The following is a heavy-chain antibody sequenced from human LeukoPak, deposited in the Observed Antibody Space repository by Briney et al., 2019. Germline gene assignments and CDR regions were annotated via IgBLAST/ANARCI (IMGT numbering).Heavy chain of an antibody. CDR1: GFTFSSYA. D-gene: IGHD3-22*01. J-gene: IGHJ6*02. V-gene: IGHV3-23*01. CDR3: AKRMESSGYYSYYYYYYGMDV. Sequence: GGSLRHSCAASGFTFSSYAMSWVRQAPGKGLEWVSAISGSGGSTYYADSVKGRFTISRDNSKNTLYLQMNSLRAEDTAVYYCAKRMESSGYYSYYYYYYGMDVWGQGTTVNVSS. CDR2: ISGSGGST.